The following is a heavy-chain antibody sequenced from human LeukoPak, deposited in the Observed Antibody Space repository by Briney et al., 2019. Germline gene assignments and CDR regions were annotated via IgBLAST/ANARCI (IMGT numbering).Heavy chain of an antibody. V-gene: IGHV4-61*05. J-gene: IGHJ4*02. Sequence: SETLSLTCTVSGGSISSSSYYWGWIRQPPGKGLEWIGYIYYSGSTNYNPSLKSRVTISVDTSKNQFSLNLNSVTAEDTAVYFCARHGIVDSSRKYYFDYWGQGTLVTVSS. CDR1: GGSISSSSYY. CDR2: IYYSGST. D-gene: IGHD6-19*01. CDR3: ARHGIVDSSRKYYFDY.